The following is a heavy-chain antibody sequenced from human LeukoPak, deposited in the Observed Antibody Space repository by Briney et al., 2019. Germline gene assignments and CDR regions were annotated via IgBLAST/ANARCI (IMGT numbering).Heavy chain of an antibody. D-gene: IGHD3-10*01. CDR3: ARGPDYYGSGSYPNWFDP. Sequence: GGALRPSCAASGFTFSSYSMNWVRQAPGKGLEWVSSISSSSSYIYYADSVKGRFTIPRDNAKNSLYLQLNSLRAEDTAVYYCARGPDYYGSGSYPNWFDPWGQGTLVTVSS. CDR2: ISSSSSYI. CDR1: GFTFSSYS. V-gene: IGHV3-21*01. J-gene: IGHJ5*02.